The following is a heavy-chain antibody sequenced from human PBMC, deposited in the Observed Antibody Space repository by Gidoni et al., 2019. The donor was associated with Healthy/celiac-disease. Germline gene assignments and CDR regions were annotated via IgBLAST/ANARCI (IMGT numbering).Heavy chain of an antibody. CDR1: GFHFSSFA. CDR3: AKAHWDSSSRMNPRRPSDY. D-gene: IGHD6-13*01. Sequence: EVQLVESGGGLVQPGGSLGLSCAASGFHFSSFAISWVRQAPGKGLGWGLAISGSGGSTYYADSVKGRFTISRDNSKNTLYLQMNSLRAEDTAVYYCAKAHWDSSSRMNPRRPSDYWGQGTLVTVSS. V-gene: IGHV3-23*04. J-gene: IGHJ4*02. CDR2: ISGSGGST.